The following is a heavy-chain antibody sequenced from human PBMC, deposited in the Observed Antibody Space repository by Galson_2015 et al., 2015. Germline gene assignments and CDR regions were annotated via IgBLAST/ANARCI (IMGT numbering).Heavy chain of an antibody. Sequence: SLRLSCAASGFTFSSYSMNWVRQAPGKGLEWVSSISSSSSYIYYADSVKGRFTISGDNAKNSLYLQMNSLRAEDTAVYCCARDYDILTGYPDAFDIWGQGTMVTVSS. D-gene: IGHD3-9*01. CDR3: ARDYDILTGYPDAFDI. CDR2: ISSSSSYI. CDR1: GFTFSSYS. V-gene: IGHV3-21*01. J-gene: IGHJ3*02.